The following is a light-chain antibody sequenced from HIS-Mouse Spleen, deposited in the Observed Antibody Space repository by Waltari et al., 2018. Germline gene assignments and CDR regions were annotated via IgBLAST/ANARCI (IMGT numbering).Light chain of an antibody. CDR3: YSTDSSGNHRV. CDR1: AWPKKY. Sequence: SYELTPPPSVSVSPGQTARIICSREAWPKKYASWYQQKSGQAPVLVIYEDSKRPSWIPDRFSGSSSGTMATLTISGAQVEDEADYYCYSTDSSGNHRVFGGGTKLTVL. CDR2: EDS. J-gene: IGLJ2*01. V-gene: IGLV3-10*01.